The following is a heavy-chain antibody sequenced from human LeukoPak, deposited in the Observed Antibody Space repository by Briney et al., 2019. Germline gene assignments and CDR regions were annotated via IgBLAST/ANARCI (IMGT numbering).Heavy chain of an antibody. D-gene: IGHD6-13*01. Sequence: GGSLRLSCAASGFTFSSYGMHWVRQAPGKGLEWVAFIRYDGSNKYYADSVKGRFTISRDNSKNTLYLQMNSLRAEDTAVYYCATGRIAAAGPQFDYWGQGTLVTVSS. CDR3: ATGRIAAAGPQFDY. J-gene: IGHJ4*02. CDR2: IRYDGSNK. CDR1: GFTFSSYG. V-gene: IGHV3-30*02.